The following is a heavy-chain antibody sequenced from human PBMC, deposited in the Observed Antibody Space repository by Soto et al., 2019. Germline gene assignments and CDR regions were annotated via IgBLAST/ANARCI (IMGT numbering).Heavy chain of an antibody. CDR1: GGSISSGGYS. J-gene: IGHJ4*02. CDR2: IYHSGST. CDR3: ASSHAGAHITAAVH. Sequence: QLQLQESGSGLVKPSQTLSLTSAVSGGSISSGGYSWSWIRQPPGKGLEWIGYIYHSGSTYYNPSLKSRVTISVDRSKNQFSLKLSSVTAADTAVYYCASSHAGAHITAAVHWGQGTLVTVSS. D-gene: IGHD6-13*01. V-gene: IGHV4-30-2*01.